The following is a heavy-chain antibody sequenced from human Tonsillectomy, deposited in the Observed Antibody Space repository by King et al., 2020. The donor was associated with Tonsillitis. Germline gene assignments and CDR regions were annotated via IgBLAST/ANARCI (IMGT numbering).Heavy chain of an antibody. CDR3: ARGGDYPFDY. Sequence: VQLVESGGGLVQPGGSLRLSCAASGFPFSSYSLNWVRQAPGKGLEWVSYISSSSSTIYYADSVKGRFTISRDDAKNSLYLQMNSLRDEDTAVYYCARGGDYPFDYWGQGTLVTVSS. J-gene: IGHJ4*02. CDR2: ISSSSSTI. V-gene: IGHV3-48*02. CDR1: GFPFSSYS. D-gene: IGHD2-21*02.